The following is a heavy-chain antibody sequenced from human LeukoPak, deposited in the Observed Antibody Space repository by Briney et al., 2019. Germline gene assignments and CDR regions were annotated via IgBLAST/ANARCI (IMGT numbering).Heavy chain of an antibody. V-gene: IGHV3-23*01. CDR3: ANSYYYDSSGPKDAFDI. D-gene: IGHD3-22*01. J-gene: IGHJ3*02. CDR1: GFTFSSYA. CDR2: ISGSGGST. Sequence: PGGSLRLSCAASGFTFSSYAMSWVRQAPGKGLEWVSAISGSGGSTYYADSVKGRFTISRDNSKNTLYLQMNSLRAEDTAVYYCANSYYYDSSGPKDAFDIWGQGTMVTVSS.